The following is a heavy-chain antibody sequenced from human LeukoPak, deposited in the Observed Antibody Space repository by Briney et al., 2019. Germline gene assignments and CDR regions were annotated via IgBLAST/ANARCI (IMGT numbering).Heavy chain of an antibody. D-gene: IGHD5-18*01. CDR2: IISIFGTA. J-gene: IGHJ4*02. CDR1: GGTFSSYA. Sequence: VASVKVSCKASGGTFSSYAISWVRQAPGQGLEWMGGIISIFGTANYAQKFQGRVTITADESTSTAYMELSSLRSEDTAVYYCARAQYSYGYFFSGYFDYWGQGTLVTVSS. CDR3: ARAQYSYGYFFSGYFDY. V-gene: IGHV1-69*01.